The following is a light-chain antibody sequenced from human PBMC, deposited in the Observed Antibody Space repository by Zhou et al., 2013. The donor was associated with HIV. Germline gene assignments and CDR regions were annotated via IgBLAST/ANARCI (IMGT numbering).Light chain of an antibody. V-gene: IGKV1-9*01. CDR2: GAS. CDR1: QDISNY. CDR3: LQFKVHPRN. Sequence: QLTQSPYSLSASVGDRIIITCRASQDISNYLAWYRQKPGKAPELLIYGASTLQSGVPSRFGGSGSGTDFTLTISSLQPEDFATYYCLQFKVHPRNFGQGTKLESK. J-gene: IGKJ2*01.